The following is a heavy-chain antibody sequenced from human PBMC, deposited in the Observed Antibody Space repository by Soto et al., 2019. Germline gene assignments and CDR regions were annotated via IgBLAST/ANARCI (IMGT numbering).Heavy chain of an antibody. V-gene: IGHV4-4*02. J-gene: IGHJ4*02. Sequence: QVQLQESGPGLVKPSGTLSLTCAVSGGSISISNLWSWVRQPPGKGLEWIVEIYHSGSTNYNPSLNSGVNISVDKSKNQFSLKMSSVTDADTAVYYCARENRADGTYYFDYWGQGTLVTVSS. CDR1: GGSISISNL. D-gene: IGHD3-10*01. CDR3: ARENRADGTYYFDY. CDR2: IYHSGST.